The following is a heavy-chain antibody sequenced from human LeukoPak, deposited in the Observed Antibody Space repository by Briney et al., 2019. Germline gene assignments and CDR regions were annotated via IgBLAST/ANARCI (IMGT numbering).Heavy chain of an antibody. J-gene: IGHJ4*02. Sequence: GGSLRLSCAASKFTFRNHGMHWVRQAPGKGLEWVAIIWYDGSKQYYADSVKGRFTISRDNSKDTLYLQMNSLRDEDTALYYCARGGWFGELLFDYWGQGTQVTVSS. CDR1: KFTFRNHG. CDR3: ARGGWFGELLFDY. CDR2: IWYDGSKQ. D-gene: IGHD3-10*01. V-gene: IGHV3-33*01.